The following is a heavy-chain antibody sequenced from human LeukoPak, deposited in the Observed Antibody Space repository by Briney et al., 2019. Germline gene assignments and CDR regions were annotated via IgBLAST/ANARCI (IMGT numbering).Heavy chain of an antibody. CDR2: ITTYRGNT. J-gene: IGHJ4*02. Sequence: ASVKVSCKASGYTFTTYGISWVRQAPGHGLEWMGWITTYRGNTYYAQKLQGRVTMTTDTSTSTAYMELRSLRSDDTAVYYCATPLIGQGVSLGYWGQGTLVTVSS. D-gene: IGHD3-16*01. CDR1: GYTFTTYG. CDR3: ATPLIGQGVSLGY. V-gene: IGHV1-18*01.